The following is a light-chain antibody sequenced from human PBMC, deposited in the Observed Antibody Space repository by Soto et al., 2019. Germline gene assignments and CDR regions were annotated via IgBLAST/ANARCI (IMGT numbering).Light chain of an antibody. J-gene: IGLJ1*01. V-gene: IGLV2-23*02. CDR3: CSYATGSTYF. CDR2: EVS. CDR1: SSDVGSYNL. Sequence: QSVLTQPASVSGSPGQSITISCTGASSDVGSYNLVSWYQQHPGKAPKLMIFEVSKRPSGVSNRFSGSKSGNTASLTFSGLQAEDEAEYYCCSYATGSTYFFGTGTKVTVL.